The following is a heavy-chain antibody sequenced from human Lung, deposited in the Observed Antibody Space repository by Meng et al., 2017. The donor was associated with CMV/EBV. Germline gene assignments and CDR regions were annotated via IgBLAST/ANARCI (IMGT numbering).Heavy chain of an antibody. CDR1: GFTFDNYA. Sequence: GGSXRLXCAASGFTFDNYAMHWVRQAPGKGLEWVSLISWDGYATYYAESVRGRFTISRDNRKNSLYLQMNSLRAEDTALYYCAKDLEIFGEVPNLGQGTLVTVSS. V-gene: IGHV3-43D*03. D-gene: IGHD3-10*01. CDR2: ISWDGYAT. J-gene: IGHJ4*02. CDR3: AKDLEIFGEVPN.